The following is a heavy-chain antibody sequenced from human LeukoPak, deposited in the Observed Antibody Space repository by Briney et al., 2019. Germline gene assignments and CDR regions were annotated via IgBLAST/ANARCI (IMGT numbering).Heavy chain of an antibody. CDR1: GGTFSSYV. CDR2: IIPIFGTA. J-gene: IGHJ4*02. CDR3: AGAGGGDGYNYVY. D-gene: IGHD5-24*01. V-gene: IGHV1-69*05. Sequence: SVKVSCKASGGTFSSYVISWGRQAPGQGLEWMGEIIPIFGTANYAQKFQGRVTMTRDTSTSTVYMELSSLRSEDTAVYYCAGAGGGDGYNYVYWGQGTLVTVSS.